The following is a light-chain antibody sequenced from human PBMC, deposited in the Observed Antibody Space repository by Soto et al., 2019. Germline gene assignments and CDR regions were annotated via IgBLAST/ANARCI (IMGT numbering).Light chain of an antibody. CDR2: DDS. CDR3: QQRASWPLT. J-gene: IGKJ4*01. Sequence: EVVLTQSPDTLSLSPGERATLSCGASQSVDKCLAWYRQKPGQAPRLLIYDDSSRAPGTPPRFSGSGSGTAFTLSISSLEPEDSGVHYCQQRASWPLTFGGGTKVEIK. CDR1: QSVDKC. V-gene: IGKV3-11*01.